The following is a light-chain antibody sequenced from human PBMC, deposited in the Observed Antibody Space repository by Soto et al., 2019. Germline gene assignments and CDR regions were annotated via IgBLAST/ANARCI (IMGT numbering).Light chain of an antibody. V-gene: IGKV1-5*03. CDR2: KAS. J-gene: IGKJ4*01. CDR3: QQYNSYPLT. Sequence: DIQMTQPPSTLSASVGDRVTITCRASQSISSWLAWYQQKPGKAPKLLIYKASSLERGVPSRFSGSGSGTEFTLTISSLQPDDFATYDCQQYNSYPLTFGGGTKVDIK. CDR1: QSISSW.